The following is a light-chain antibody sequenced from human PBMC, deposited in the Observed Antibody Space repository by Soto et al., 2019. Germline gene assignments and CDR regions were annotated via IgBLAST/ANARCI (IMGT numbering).Light chain of an antibody. Sequence: EIMMTQSPATLSVYPGERVTLSCRASQSVYSNLAWYQQKPGQAPRLLIHGSFTRASGIPARFSGSGSGTEFTLTISSLQSEDFAVYYCQQFNQWSLTFGGGTKVEIK. CDR3: QQFNQWSLT. CDR1: QSVYSN. J-gene: IGKJ4*01. CDR2: GSF. V-gene: IGKV3-15*01.